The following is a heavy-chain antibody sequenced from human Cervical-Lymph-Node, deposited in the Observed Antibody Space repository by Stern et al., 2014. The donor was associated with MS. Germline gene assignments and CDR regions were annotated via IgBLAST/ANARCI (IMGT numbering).Heavy chain of an antibody. Sequence: VQLLESGGGLVQPGGSLRLSCAASGFTLSDNYMDWVRQTPGKRLEWVGRTRDKDNNYSTISAASVRGRFSISRHDSENALSLQMNSLTIEDTGVYYCVRYRFRNWGQGTLVTVSS. D-gene: IGHD1-26*01. V-gene: IGHV3-72*01. CDR1: GFTLSDNY. J-gene: IGHJ1*01. CDR3: VRYRFRN. CDR2: TRDKDNNYST.